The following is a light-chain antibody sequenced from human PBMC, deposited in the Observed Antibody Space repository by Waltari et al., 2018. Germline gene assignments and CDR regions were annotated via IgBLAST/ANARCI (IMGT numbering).Light chain of an antibody. CDR2: AAS. CDR1: QGISNY. Sequence: IQLTQSPSSLSASVGDRVTITCRASQGISNYLAWYQQKPGNAPKLLIYAASTLQSGVQPRFSGSRSRTDFTLTISSLQPEDFATYYCQQLNSYQWTVGQGTKVEI. CDR3: QQLNSYQWT. J-gene: IGKJ1*01. V-gene: IGKV1-9*01.